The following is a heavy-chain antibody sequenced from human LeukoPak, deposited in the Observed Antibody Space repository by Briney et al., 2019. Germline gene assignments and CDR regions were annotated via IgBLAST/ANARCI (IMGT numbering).Heavy chain of an antibody. CDR3: AKARTLTQGGSKVGFDY. J-gene: IGHJ4*02. D-gene: IGHD3-10*01. Sequence: GGSLRLSCAPSGFTFNTYAMSWVRQAPGKGLQWVSGFSGGSGGGGATSYADSVKGRFTISRDNSKNTLFLQMNSLRAEDTAIYFCAKARTLTQGGSKVGFDYWGPGTLVTVSS. CDR1: GFTFNTYA. CDR2: FSGGSGGGGAT. V-gene: IGHV3-23*01.